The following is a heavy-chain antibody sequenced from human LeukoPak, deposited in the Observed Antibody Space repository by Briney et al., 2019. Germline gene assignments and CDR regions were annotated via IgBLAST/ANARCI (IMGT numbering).Heavy chain of an antibody. J-gene: IGHJ4*02. Sequence: SETLSLTCAVYGGSFSGYYWSWIRQHPGKGLEWIGYIYYSGSTYYNPSLKSRVTISVDTSKNQFSLKLSSVTAADTAVYYCARVPRLTYYFDYWGRGTLVTVSS. CDR3: ARVPRLTYYFDY. CDR2: IYYSGST. CDR1: GGSFSGYY. V-gene: IGHV4-31*11. D-gene: IGHD1-1*01.